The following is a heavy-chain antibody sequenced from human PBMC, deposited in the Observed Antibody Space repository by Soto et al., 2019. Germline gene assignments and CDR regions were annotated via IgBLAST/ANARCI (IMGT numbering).Heavy chain of an antibody. D-gene: IGHD5-12*01. Sequence: EVQLVESGGGLVKPGGSLRLSCAASGFTFSSYSMNWVRQAPGKGLEWVSSISSSSSYIYYADSVKGRFTISRDNAKNSLYLQMNSRRAEDTAVYYCARVGRGYDIAASDYWGQGTLVTVSS. CDR2: ISSSSSYI. CDR3: ARVGRGYDIAASDY. J-gene: IGHJ4*02. CDR1: GFTFSSYS. V-gene: IGHV3-21*04.